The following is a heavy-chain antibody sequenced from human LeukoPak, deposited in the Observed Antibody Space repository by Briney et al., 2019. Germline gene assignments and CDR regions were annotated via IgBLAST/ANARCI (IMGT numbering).Heavy chain of an antibody. Sequence: SETLSLTCTVSGGSISSGGYYWSWIRQHPGKGLEWIGYIYYSGSTYYNPSLKSRVTISVDTSKNQFSLKLSSVTAADTAVYYCAREDWNYGRYFDYWGQGTLATVSS. CDR3: AREDWNYGRYFDY. D-gene: IGHD1-7*01. CDR2: IYYSGST. CDR1: GGSISSGGYY. J-gene: IGHJ4*02. V-gene: IGHV4-31*03.